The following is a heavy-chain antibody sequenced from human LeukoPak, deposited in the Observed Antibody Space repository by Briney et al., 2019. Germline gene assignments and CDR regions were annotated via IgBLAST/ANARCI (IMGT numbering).Heavy chain of an antibody. D-gene: IGHD3-16*01. V-gene: IGHV4-38-2*02. J-gene: IGHJ6*03. CDR1: GYSMSSDYY. Sequence: PSETLSLTCTVSGYSMSSDYYWGWIRQPPGKGLEWIGSIYHSGSTYYNPSLKSRVTISVDTSKKQFSLRLSSVTAADTAVYYCASVRGSYYYYMDVWGKGTTVTVSS. CDR3: ASVRGSYYYYMDV. CDR2: IYHSGST.